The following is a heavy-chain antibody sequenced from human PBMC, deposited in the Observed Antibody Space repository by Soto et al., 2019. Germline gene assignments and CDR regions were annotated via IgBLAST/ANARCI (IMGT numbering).Heavy chain of an antibody. J-gene: IGHJ5*02. CDR3: ARDRSIVVVPAAIRGWFDP. CDR1: GGSISSYY. D-gene: IGHD2-2*02. V-gene: IGHV4-59*01. Sequence: LSLTCTVSGGSISSYYWSWIRQPPGKGLEWIGYIYYSGSTNYNPSLKSRVTISVDTSKNQFSLKLSSATAADTAVYYCARDRSIVVVPAAIRGWFDPWGQGTLVTVSS. CDR2: IYYSGST.